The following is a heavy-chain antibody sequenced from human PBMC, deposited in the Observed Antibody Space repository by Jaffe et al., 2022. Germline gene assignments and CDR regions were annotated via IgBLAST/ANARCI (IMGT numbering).Heavy chain of an antibody. J-gene: IGHJ1*01. CDR2: IYTSGST. CDR3: ARGSYSSGRSEYFQH. Sequence: QVQLQESGPGLVKPSQTLSLTCTVSGGSISSGSYYWSWIRQPAGKGLEWIGRIYTSGSTNYNPSLKSRVTISVDTSKNQFSLKLSSVTAADTAVYYCARGSYSSGRSEYFQHWGQGTLVTVSS. V-gene: IGHV4-61*02. D-gene: IGHD6-19*01. CDR1: GGSISSGSYY.